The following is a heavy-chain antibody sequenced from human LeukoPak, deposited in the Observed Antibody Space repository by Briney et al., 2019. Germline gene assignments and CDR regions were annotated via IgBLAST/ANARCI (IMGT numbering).Heavy chain of an antibody. V-gene: IGHV1-69*01. Sequence: GATVKVSCKASGGTFSSYAISWVRQAPGQGLEWMGGIIPIFGTANYAQKFQGRVTITADESTSTAYMELSSLRSEDTAVYYCARASSGLNMIVVVKGAFDIWGQGTMVTVSS. J-gene: IGHJ3*02. D-gene: IGHD3-22*01. CDR3: ARASSGLNMIVVVKGAFDI. CDR1: GGTFSSYA. CDR2: IIPIFGTA.